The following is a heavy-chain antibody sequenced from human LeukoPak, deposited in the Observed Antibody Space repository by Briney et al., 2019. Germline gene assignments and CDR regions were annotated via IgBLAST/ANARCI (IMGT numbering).Heavy chain of an antibody. J-gene: IGHJ6*03. CDR1: GFNFRSYW. D-gene: IGHD3-9*01. Sequence: GGSLRLSCAASGFNFRSYWMYWVRQVPGKGLVWVSGIKGDASSTTYADSVKGRFTISRDNAKNSLYLQMNSLRAEDTAVYYCARVERYFDWSYQYYYMDVWGKGTTVTVSS. CDR3: ARVERYFDWSYQYYYMDV. V-gene: IGHV3-74*01. CDR2: IKGDASST.